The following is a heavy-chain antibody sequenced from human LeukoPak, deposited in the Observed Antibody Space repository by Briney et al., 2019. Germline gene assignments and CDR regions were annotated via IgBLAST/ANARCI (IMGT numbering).Heavy chain of an antibody. V-gene: IGHV4-59*11. Sequence: PSETLSLTCTVSGGSISGHYWAWIRQPPGKGLEWIGYIYYSGSTNYNPSLKSRVTISVDTSKNQFSLKLSSVTAADTAVYYCARGHTDWFDPWGQGTLVTVSS. CDR3: ARGHTDWFDP. J-gene: IGHJ5*02. CDR1: GGSISGHY. CDR2: IYYSGST. D-gene: IGHD4-17*01.